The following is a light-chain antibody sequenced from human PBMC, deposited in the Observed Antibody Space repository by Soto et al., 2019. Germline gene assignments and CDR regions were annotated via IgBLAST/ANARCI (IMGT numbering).Light chain of an antibody. CDR2: GAS. V-gene: IGKV3-20*01. Sequence: EIVLTQSPGTLSLSPGERATLSCRASQSVSGTYLTWYQQKPGQAPRRLIYGASIRATGIPDRFIGSGSGTDFNLTISRLETEDFEVYYRQYYGSSSRVTLGGGTKVEIK. CDR3: QYYGSSSRVT. J-gene: IGKJ4*01. CDR1: QSVSGTY.